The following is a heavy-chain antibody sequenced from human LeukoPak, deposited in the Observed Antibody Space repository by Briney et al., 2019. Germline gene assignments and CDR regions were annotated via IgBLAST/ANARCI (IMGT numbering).Heavy chain of an antibody. CDR3: ARVVGTMVWGVGNWFDP. CDR2: IYYSGST. D-gene: IGHD3-10*01. V-gene: IGHV4-31*03. Sequence: PSQTLSLTCTVSGGSISSGGYYWSWIRQHPGKGLEWIGYIYYSGSTYYNPSLKSRVTISVDTSKNQFSLKLSSVTAADTAVYYCARVVGTMVWGVGNWFDPWGQGTLVTVSS. CDR1: GGSISSGGYY. J-gene: IGHJ5*02.